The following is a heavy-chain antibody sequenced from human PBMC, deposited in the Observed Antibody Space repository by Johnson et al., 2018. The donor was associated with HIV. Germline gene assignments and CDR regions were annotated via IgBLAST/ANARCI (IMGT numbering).Heavy chain of an antibody. CDR2: IYSGGST. Sequence: VQLVESGGGLIQPGGSLRLSCAASGFTVSSNYMSWVRQAPGKGLEWVSVIYSGGSTYYADSVKGRLTISRDNYKNKLYLQTNSLRAEDTAVYYCARDREYGLAWGWAFDIWGQGTMVTVSS. J-gene: IGHJ3*02. V-gene: IGHV3-66*03. D-gene: IGHD6-19*01. CDR1: GFTVSSNY. CDR3: ARDREYGLAWGWAFDI.